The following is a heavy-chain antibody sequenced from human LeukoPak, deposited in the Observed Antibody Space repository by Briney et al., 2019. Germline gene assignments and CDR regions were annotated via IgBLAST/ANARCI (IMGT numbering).Heavy chain of an antibody. CDR3: ANGWSPDY. J-gene: IGHJ4*02. V-gene: IGHV3-23*01. CDR2: ISGSGGST. CDR1: GFTFSSYA. Sequence: GGSLRLSCAASGFTFSSYAMSWVRQAPGKGLEWVSGISGSGGSTYYADSVKGRFTIFRDNPKNTLYLQMNSLRAEDTAVYHCANGWSPDYWGRGTLVTVSS. D-gene: IGHD2-15*01.